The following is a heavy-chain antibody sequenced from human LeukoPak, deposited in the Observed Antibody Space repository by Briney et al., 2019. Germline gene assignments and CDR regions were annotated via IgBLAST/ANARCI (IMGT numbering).Heavy chain of an antibody. CDR2: IKQDGSEK. CDR3: ARGDIVVAPAAIYSYGMDV. CDR1: GFTFSSYW. Sequence: GGSLRLSCTASGFTFSSYWMSWVRRAPGKGLEWVANIKQDGSEKYYVDSVKGRFTISRDNAKNSLYLQMNSLRAEDTAVYYCARGDIVVAPAAIYSYGMDVWGQGTTVTVSS. J-gene: IGHJ6*02. D-gene: IGHD2-2*01. V-gene: IGHV3-7*01.